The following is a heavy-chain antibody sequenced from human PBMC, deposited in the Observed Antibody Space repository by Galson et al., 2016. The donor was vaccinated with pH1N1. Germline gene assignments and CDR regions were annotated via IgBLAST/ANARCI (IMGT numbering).Heavy chain of an antibody. CDR1: GDSVSSNSVA. CDR3: ARAPVAAAGGWFDP. V-gene: IGHV6-1*01. CDR2: TYYRSEWYH. Sequence: CAISGDSVSSNSVAWNWIRQSPSRGLEWLGRTYYRSEWYHDYAVSVRSRITINPDTSKNHFSLRLTSVTPEDTAVYYCARAPVAAAGGWFDPWGQGTQVTVSS. D-gene: IGHD6-13*01. J-gene: IGHJ5*02.